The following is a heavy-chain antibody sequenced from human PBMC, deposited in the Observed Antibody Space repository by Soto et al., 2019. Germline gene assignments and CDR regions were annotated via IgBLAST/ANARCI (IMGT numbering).Heavy chain of an antibody. CDR1: GFDFSSYA. J-gene: IGHJ4*02. CDR3: AKDRGANYYENNGFHFFGY. CDR2: VSGRSTFA. V-gene: IGHV3-23*01. Sequence: EVQLLESGGGLVQPGGSLRLSCAASGFDFSSYAMSWVRQAPGKGLEWVSSVSGRSTFAYYADSVKGRFTISRDKSRNTVSLEMNSLRVEDTAVYYCAKDRGANYYENNGFHFFGYWGQGALVTVSS. D-gene: IGHD3-16*01.